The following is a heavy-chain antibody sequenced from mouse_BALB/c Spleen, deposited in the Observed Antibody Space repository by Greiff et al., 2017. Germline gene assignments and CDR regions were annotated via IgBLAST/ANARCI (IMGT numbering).Heavy chain of an antibody. D-gene: IGHD1-2*01. Sequence: EVKVVESGGGLVQPGGSRKLSCAASGFTFSSFGMHWVRQAPEKGLEWVAYISSGSSTIYYADTVKGRFTISRDNPKNTLFLQMTSLRSEDTAMYYCARGSTTATRAMDYWGQGTSVTVSS. J-gene: IGHJ4*01. CDR3: ARGSTTATRAMDY. V-gene: IGHV5-17*02. CDR1: GFTFSSFG. CDR2: ISSGSSTI.